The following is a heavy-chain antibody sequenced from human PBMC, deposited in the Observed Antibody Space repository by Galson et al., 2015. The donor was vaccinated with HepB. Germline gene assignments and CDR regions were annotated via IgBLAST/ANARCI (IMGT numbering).Heavy chain of an antibody. CDR3: AVSGKQVVDY. J-gene: IGHJ4*02. CDR1: GFTFSTYG. V-gene: IGHV3-30*03. Sequence: SLRLSCAASGFTFSTYGMHWVRQAPGKGLEWVAAFSKDGRNKFYVDSVKGRFTISRDISTSTLYLEMNSLRVEDTAVYFCAVSGKQVVDYWGQGTLVTVSS. CDR2: FSKDGRNK. D-gene: IGHD6-6*01.